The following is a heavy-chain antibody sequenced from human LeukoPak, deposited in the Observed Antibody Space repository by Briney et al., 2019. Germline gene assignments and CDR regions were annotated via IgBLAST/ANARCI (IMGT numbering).Heavy chain of an antibody. D-gene: IGHD3-9*01. J-gene: IGHJ6*02. CDR1: GYTFTSYG. V-gene: IGHV1-18*01. CDR3: ARDPYDILTGYYYGMDV. Sequence: ASVKVSCKASGYTFTSYGISWVRQAPGQGLEWMGWISAYNGNTNYAQKLQGRVTMTTDTSTSTAYMKLRSLRSDDTAVYYCARDPYDILTGYYYGMDVWGQGTTVTVSS. CDR2: ISAYNGNT.